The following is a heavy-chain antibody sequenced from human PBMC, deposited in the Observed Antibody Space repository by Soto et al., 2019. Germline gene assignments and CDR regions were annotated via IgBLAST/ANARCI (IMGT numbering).Heavy chain of an antibody. CDR1: GGTFSSYA. V-gene: IGHV1-69*13. J-gene: IGHJ6*02. CDR2: IIPIFGTA. Sequence: SVKVSCKASGGTFSSYAISWVRQAPGQGLEWMGGIIPIFGTANYAQKFQGRVTITADESTSTAYMELSSLRSEDTAVYYCARVRRGSYYDYYYYYGMDVWGQGTTVTVSS. D-gene: IGHD1-26*01. CDR3: ARVRRGSYYDYYYYYGMDV.